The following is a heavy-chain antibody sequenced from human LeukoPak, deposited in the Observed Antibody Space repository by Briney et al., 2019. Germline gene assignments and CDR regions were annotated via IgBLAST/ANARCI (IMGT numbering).Heavy chain of an antibody. D-gene: IGHD5/OR15-5a*01. V-gene: IGHV4-34*01. CDR3: ARGPVSTRFDP. Sequence: SETLSLACAVYGGSFSDYSWSWIRQPPGKALEWIGEINPSGGTNHNPSLKSRVTISVDTSKNQFSLKLSPVTAADTAVYYCARGPVSTRFDPWGQGTLVTVSS. CDR2: INPSGGT. CDR1: GGSFSDYS. J-gene: IGHJ5*02.